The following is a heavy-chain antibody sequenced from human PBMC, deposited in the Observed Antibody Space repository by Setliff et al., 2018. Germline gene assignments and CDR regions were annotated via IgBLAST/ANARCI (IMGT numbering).Heavy chain of an antibody. J-gene: IGHJ4*02. V-gene: IGHV1-46*01. D-gene: IGHD5-18*01. Sequence: GASVKVSCKASGHTFTSYFMQWVRQAPGQGLEWMGMINPSGGYTIYAQKFQGRVTTTRDTSTSTVYLELSSLRSEDTAVYYCARGLIVLPCPSGAMGYFDYWGQGTLVTVSS. CDR1: GHTFTSYF. CDR2: INPSGGYT. CDR3: ARGLIVLPCPSGAMGYFDY.